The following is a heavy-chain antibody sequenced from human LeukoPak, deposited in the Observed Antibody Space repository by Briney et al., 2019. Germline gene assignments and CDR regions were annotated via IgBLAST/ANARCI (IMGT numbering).Heavy chain of an antibody. CDR3: AGLRYCSSTNCYWSDY. CDR1: GFTFSSYG. D-gene: IGHD2-2*01. V-gene: IGHV3-30*02. CDR2: IRYDGSNK. J-gene: IGHJ4*02. Sequence: QPGGSLRLSCAASGFTFSSYGMHWVRQAPGKGLEWVAFIRYDGSNKYYADSVKGRFTISRDNSKNTLYLQMNSLRAEDTAVYYCAGLRYCSSTNCYWSDYWGQGTLVTVSS.